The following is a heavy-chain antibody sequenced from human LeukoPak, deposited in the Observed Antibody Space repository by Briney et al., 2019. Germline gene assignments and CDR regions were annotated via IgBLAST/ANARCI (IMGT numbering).Heavy chain of an antibody. Sequence: SETLSLTCTVSGGSINTSSHYWGWIRQPPGKGLEWIGSIYYTGSTYFNPSLKSRVTISVDTSKNRFSLKLTSVTAADTALYYCARHRNNWDYVGHFDFWGQGTLVTVSS. J-gene: IGHJ4*02. CDR3: ARHRNNWDYVGHFDF. V-gene: IGHV4-39*01. CDR1: GGSINTSSHY. D-gene: IGHD1-7*01. CDR2: IYYTGST.